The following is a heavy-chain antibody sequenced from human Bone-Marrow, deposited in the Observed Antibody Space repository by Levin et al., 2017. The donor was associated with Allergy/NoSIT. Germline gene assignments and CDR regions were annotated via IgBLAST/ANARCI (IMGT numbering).Heavy chain of an antibody. CDR1: GFTFSSYW. V-gene: IGHV3-7*01. J-gene: IGHJ5*02. Sequence: GESLKISCAASGFTFSSYWMSWVRQAPGKGLEWVANIKQDGSEKYYVDSVKGRFTISRDNAKNSLYLQMNSLRAEDTAVYYCARVAIVVVPAAIPEHWFDPWGQGTLVTVSS. CDR2: IKQDGSEK. D-gene: IGHD2-2*02. CDR3: ARVAIVVVPAAIPEHWFDP.